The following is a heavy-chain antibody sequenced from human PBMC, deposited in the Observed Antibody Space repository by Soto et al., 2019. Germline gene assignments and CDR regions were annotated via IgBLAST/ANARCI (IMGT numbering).Heavy chain of an antibody. D-gene: IGHD5-18*01. V-gene: IGHV4-59*08. CDR3: ARLSGTAMVSQTGFDP. Sequence: SETLSLTCTVSGGSISSYYWSWIRQPPGKGLEWIGYIYYSGSTNYNPSLKSRVTISVDTSKNQFSLKLSSVTAADTAVYYCARLSGTAMVSQTGFDPWGQGTLVNGSS. CDR2: IYYSGST. J-gene: IGHJ5*02. CDR1: GGSISSYY.